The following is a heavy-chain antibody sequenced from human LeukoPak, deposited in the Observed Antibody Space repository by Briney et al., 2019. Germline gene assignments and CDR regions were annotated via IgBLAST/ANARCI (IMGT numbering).Heavy chain of an antibody. Sequence: GGSLRLXCAASGFSFSDYYMSWIRQAPGKGLEWISFTTTSGSTKYYADSVKGRFTISRDNARNSLYLQMNSLRAEDTAVYYCARDELSLLEVIDYWGQGTPVTVSS. J-gene: IGHJ4*02. V-gene: IGHV3-11*04. D-gene: IGHD3-16*02. CDR1: GFSFSDYY. CDR3: ARDELSLLEVIDY. CDR2: TTTSGSTK.